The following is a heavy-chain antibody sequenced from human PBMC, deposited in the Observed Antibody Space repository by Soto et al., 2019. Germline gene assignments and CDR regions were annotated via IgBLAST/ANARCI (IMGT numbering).Heavy chain of an antibody. CDR3: ARVEDSSGWPTFDY. D-gene: IGHD6-19*01. CDR1: GGSISSYY. Sequence: KPSETLSLTCTVSGGSISSYYWSWIRQPPGKGLEWIGYIYYSGSTNYNPSLKSRVTISVDTSKNQFSLKLSSVTAADTAVYYCARVEDSSGWPTFDYWGQGTLVTVSS. J-gene: IGHJ4*02. V-gene: IGHV4-59*01. CDR2: IYYSGST.